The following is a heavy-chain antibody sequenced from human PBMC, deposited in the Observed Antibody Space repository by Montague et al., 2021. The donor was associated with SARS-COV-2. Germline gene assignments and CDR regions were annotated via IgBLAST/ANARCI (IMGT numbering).Heavy chain of an antibody. J-gene: IGHJ4*02. D-gene: IGHD3-22*01. CDR2: INHRGSS. CDR1: GGSLSDYY. Sequence: SETLSLTCGINGGSLSDYYWSWIRQPPGKGLEWIGEINHRGSSNYSPSLKSRVTISVDTTKNQFSLRLSSVTAADTAVYYCARGRRHFNMIVVVMTGGEYFFDXWGQGTLVTVSS. CDR3: ARGRRHFNMIVVVMTGGEYFFDX. V-gene: IGHV4-34*01.